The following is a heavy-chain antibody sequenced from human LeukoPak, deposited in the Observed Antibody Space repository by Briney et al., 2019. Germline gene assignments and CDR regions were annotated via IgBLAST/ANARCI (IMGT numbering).Heavy chain of an antibody. Sequence: PGGSLRLSCEGSGFIFSTYWMHWVRQAPGKGLVWVSRIRTDGGTTYYADSVKGRFTVSRDNAKNTLYLQMNSLRADDTAIYYCARDWAWGGFDHWGQGALVTVSP. CDR2: IRTDGGTT. J-gene: IGHJ4*02. CDR3: ARDWAWGGFDH. V-gene: IGHV3-74*01. D-gene: IGHD3-16*01. CDR1: GFIFSTYW.